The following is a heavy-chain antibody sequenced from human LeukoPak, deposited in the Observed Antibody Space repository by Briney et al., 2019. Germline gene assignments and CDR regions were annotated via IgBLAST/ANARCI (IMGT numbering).Heavy chain of an antibody. Sequence: GGSLRLSCAASGFTFSNCWMSWVRQAPGKGLEWVASIIPDGSAKFYVDSVKGRFTISRDNAKSSLYLQVNSLKVEDTAVYYRADVDASAWGQGTLVTVSS. D-gene: IGHD2-15*01. CDR1: GFTFSNCW. CDR2: IIPDGSAK. V-gene: IGHV3-7*01. J-gene: IGHJ5*02. CDR3: ADVDASA.